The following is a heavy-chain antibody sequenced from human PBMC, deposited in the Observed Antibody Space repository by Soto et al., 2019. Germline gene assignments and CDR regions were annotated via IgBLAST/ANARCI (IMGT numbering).Heavy chain of an antibody. CDR1: GGTLSTNA. CDR2: IIPMFGSP. Sequence: QVQLVQSGAEVKKPGSSVKVSCKASGGTLSTNAISWVRQAPGQGLEWMGAIIPMFGSPQYAQNFQGRVTITADNPTITMYMEMISVTSADTAVYYCARGGCVAGLYYAMDAWGQGTTVAVTS. D-gene: IGHD6-19*01. J-gene: IGHJ6*02. V-gene: IGHV1-69*06. CDR3: ARGGCVAGLYYAMDA.